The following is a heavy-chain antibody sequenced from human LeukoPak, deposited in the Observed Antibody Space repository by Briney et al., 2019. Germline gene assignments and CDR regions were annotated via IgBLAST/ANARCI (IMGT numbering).Heavy chain of an antibody. D-gene: IGHD3-10*01. CDR2: ISGYSGNT. CDR3: ARDYGSGSYRYDY. CDR1: GYSFTSNG. Sequence: ASVKVSCKASGYSFTSNGISWVRQAPGQGLEWMGWISGYSGNTNYAQKFQDRAIMTTDTSTDTAYMELRSLRFDDTAVYYCARDYGSGSYRYDYWGQGTLVTVSS. V-gene: IGHV1-18*04. J-gene: IGHJ4*02.